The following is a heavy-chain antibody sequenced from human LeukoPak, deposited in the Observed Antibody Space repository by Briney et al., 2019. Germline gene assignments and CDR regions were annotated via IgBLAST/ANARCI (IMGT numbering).Heavy chain of an antibody. V-gene: IGHV2-5*02. J-gene: IGHJ4*02. CDR2: IYWDDDK. CDR3: ARGYGDYSNLYFDY. Sequence: SGPTLVKPTQTLTLTCTFSGFSLSTSGVGVGWIRQPPGKALEWLALIYWDDDKRYSPSLKSRLTITKDTSKNQVVLTMTNMDPVDTATYYCARGYGDYSNLYFDYWGQGTLVTVSS. D-gene: IGHD4-17*01. CDR1: GFSLSTSGVG.